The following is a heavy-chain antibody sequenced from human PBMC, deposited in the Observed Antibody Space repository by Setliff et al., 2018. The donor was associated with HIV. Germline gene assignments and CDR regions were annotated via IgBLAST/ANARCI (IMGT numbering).Heavy chain of an antibody. V-gene: IGHV1-8*01. CDR3: ARVPPRLPGVLLPAYALDF. CDR2: INPNSGTT. Sequence: ASVKVSCKASGYTFTSYDINWVRQATGQGLEWMGWINPNSGTTGYAQKFQGRVTITRNISISTASMDLSSLKSEDTPVYYCARVPPRLPGVLLPAYALDFWGQGTMVTVSS. CDR1: GYTFTSYD. J-gene: IGHJ3*01. D-gene: IGHD2-21*01.